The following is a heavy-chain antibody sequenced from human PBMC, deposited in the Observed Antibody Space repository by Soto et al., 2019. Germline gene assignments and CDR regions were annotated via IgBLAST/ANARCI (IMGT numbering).Heavy chain of an antibody. CDR1: GYTFTSYD. Sequence: ASVKVSCKASGYTFTSYDINWVRQATGQGLEWMGWMNPNSDNTGSAQKFQGRVTMTRNTSISTAYMEMSSLRSEDTVVYYCARGRLGPGVYWGQGTLVTVSS. CDR3: ARGRLGPGVY. V-gene: IGHV1-8*01. D-gene: IGHD3-10*01. CDR2: MNPNSDNT. J-gene: IGHJ4*02.